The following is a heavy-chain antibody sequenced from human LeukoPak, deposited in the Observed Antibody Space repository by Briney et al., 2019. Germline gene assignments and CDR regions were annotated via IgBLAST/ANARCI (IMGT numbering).Heavy chain of an antibody. CDR3: ARFLGYCSSTSCYDAFDI. D-gene: IGHD2-2*01. Sequence: SETLSLTCAVYGGSFSGYYWSWIRQPPGKGLEWIGEINHSGSTNYNPSLKSRVTISVDTSKNQFSLELSSVTAADTAVYYCARFLGYCSSTSCYDAFDIWGQGTMVTVSS. CDR2: INHSGST. J-gene: IGHJ3*02. V-gene: IGHV4-34*01. CDR1: GGSFSGYY.